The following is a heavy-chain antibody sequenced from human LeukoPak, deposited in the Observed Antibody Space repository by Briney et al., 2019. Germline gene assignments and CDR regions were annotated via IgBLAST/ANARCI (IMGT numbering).Heavy chain of an antibody. CDR1: GGSFSGYY. CDR3: ARRAVNVPAAPPDY. V-gene: IGHV4-34*01. CDR2: INHSGST. Sequence: SETLSLTCAVYGGSFSGYYWSWIRQPPGKGLEWIGEINHSGSTNYNPSLKSRVTISVDTSKNQFSLKLSSVTAADTAVYYCARRAVNVPAAPPDYWGQGTLVTVSS. D-gene: IGHD2-2*01. J-gene: IGHJ4*02.